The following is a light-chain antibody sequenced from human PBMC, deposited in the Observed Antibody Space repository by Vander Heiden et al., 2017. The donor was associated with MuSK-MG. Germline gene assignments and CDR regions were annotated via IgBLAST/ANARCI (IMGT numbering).Light chain of an antibody. CDR1: SSDVGSYNL. J-gene: IGLJ1*01. CDR2: EGS. CDR3: CSYAGSSTYV. Sequence: DLSRPASVSAAPAQSITIACTGTSSDVGSYNLVSWYQQHPGKAPKLMIYEGSKRPSGVANRFSGSKSGNTASLTISGLQAEDEADYYCCSYAGSSTYVFGTGTKVTVL. V-gene: IGLV2-23*01.